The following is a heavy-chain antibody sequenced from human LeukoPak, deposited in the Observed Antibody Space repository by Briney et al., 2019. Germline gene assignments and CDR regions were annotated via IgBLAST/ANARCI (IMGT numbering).Heavy chain of an antibody. J-gene: IGHJ3*02. CDR2: IYHRGST. CDR3: ARYRNCGSDCYDAFDI. D-gene: IGHD2-21*02. Sequence: SETLSLTCTVSGYPISSGYYWGWLRQPPGKGLEWIGGIYHRGSTYYNPSLKSRVTISVDTSKNQFSLKLNSVTAADTAVYYCARYRNCGSDCYDAFDIWGQGTMVTVSS. CDR1: GYPISSGYY. V-gene: IGHV4-38-2*02.